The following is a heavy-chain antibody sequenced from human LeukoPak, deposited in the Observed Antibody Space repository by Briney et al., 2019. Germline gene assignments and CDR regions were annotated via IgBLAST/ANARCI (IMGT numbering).Heavy chain of an antibody. CDR1: GFTFDDYT. Sequence: GGSLRLSCAASGFTFDDYTMHCVRQAPGKGLEWVSLITWDGGSTYYADSVEGRFTISRDNRETSIYLQMNTLRTEDTALYCCAKEFWGSGGAFDLWGQGTMLTVSS. V-gene: IGHV3-43*01. J-gene: IGHJ3*01. CDR3: AKEFWGSGGAFDL. D-gene: IGHD3-16*01. CDR2: ITWDGGST.